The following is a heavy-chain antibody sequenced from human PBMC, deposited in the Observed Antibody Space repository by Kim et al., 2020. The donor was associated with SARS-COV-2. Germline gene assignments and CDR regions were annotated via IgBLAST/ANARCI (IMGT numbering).Heavy chain of an antibody. CDR1: GFTFSSYS. CDR3: ARARRGVYGMDV. D-gene: IGHD3-10*01. J-gene: IGHJ6*02. V-gene: IGHV3-21*01. CDR2: ISSSSSYI. Sequence: GGSLRLSCAASGFTFSSYSMNWVRQAPGKGLEWVSSISSSSSYIYYADSVKGRFTISRDNAKNSLYLQMNSLRAEDTAVYYCARARRGVYGMDVWGQGTTVTVSS.